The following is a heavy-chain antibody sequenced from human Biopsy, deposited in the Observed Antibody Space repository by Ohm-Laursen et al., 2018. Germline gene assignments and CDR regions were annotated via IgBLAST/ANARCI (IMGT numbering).Heavy chain of an antibody. CDR2: IVPVLGHL. CDR1: GYTPTYRY. CDR3: VLASFDY. J-gene: IGHJ4*02. Sequence: SVKVSCKTVGYTPTYRYLHWVRQAPGQALEWMGRIVPVLGHLNYAQRFQGRVSITADKSTSYVFMELSRLTSGDTAVYYCVLASFDYWGQGTLVTVPS. V-gene: IGHV1-45*02.